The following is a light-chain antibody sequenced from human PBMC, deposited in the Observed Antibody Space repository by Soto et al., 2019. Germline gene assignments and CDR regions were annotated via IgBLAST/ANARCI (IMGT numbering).Light chain of an antibody. CDR2: AAS. CDR3: QQGDSFPIT. Sequence: DIQMTQSPSSVSASVGDRVTITCRASQSISSSLAWYQQKPGTVPKLLIYAASSLQSGVPSRFSGSGVGTEFTLSITTLRPEDFGTYYCQQGDSFPITFGQGTRLEIK. J-gene: IGKJ5*01. V-gene: IGKV1-12*01. CDR1: QSISSS.